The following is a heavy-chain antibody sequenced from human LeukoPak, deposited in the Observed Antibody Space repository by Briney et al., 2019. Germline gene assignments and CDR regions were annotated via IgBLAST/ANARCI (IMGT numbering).Heavy chain of an antibody. Sequence: PGGSLRLSCAASGFTLSSYGMHWVRQAPGKGLERVAVIWYDGSNKYYADSVKGRFTISRDNSKNTLYLQMNSLRAEDTAVYYCARGRDYGDLDYWGQGTLVTVSS. CDR3: ARGRDYGDLDY. CDR1: GFTLSSYG. J-gene: IGHJ4*02. V-gene: IGHV3-33*01. CDR2: IWYDGSNK. D-gene: IGHD4-17*01.